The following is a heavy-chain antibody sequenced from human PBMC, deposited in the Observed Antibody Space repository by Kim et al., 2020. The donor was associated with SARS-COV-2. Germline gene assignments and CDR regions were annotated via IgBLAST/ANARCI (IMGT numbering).Heavy chain of an antibody. Sequence: NPSLKSRVTIAVDTSKNQFALKRSSVTAADTAVYYCARLPSYSSGSYFDYWGQGTLVTVSS. CDR3: ARLPSYSSGSYFDY. D-gene: IGHD1-26*01. J-gene: IGHJ4*02. V-gene: IGHV4-39*01.